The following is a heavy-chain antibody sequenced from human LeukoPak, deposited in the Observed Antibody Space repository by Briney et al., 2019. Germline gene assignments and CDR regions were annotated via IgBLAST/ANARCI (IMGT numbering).Heavy chain of an antibody. CDR3: ARVAPELLTLQH. J-gene: IGHJ1*01. V-gene: IGHV4-34*01. CDR1: GGSFSGYY. CDR2: INHSGST. Sequence: SETLSLTCAVYGGSFSGYYWSWIRQPPGKGLEWIGEINHSGSTNYNPSLKSRVTISVDTSKNQFSLKLSSVTAADTAVYYCARVAPELLTLQHWGQGTLVTVSS. D-gene: IGHD1-26*01.